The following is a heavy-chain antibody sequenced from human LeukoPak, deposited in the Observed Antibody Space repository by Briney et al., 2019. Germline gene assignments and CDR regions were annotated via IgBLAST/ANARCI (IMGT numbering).Heavy chain of an antibody. Sequence: GRSLRLSCAASGFTFSSYGMHWVRQAPGKGLEWVAVISYDGSNKYYADSVKGRFTISRDNSKNMLYLQMNSLRAEDTAVYYCAKDPTPVLVAVAGTFDYWGQGTLVTVSS. CDR3: AKDPTPVLVAVAGTFDY. J-gene: IGHJ4*02. CDR2: ISYDGSNK. CDR1: GFTFSSYG. D-gene: IGHD6-19*01. V-gene: IGHV3-30*18.